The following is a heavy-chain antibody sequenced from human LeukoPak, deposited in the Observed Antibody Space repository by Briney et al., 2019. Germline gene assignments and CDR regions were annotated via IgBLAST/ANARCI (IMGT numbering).Heavy chain of an antibody. Sequence: GNSLRLSCAASGFTFSSYGMHWVRQAPGKGLEWVAVIAYDGSQKYYADSVKGRFTISGDNSKNTLYLQINSPRTEDTAVYYCAKEIAERYTSSWPFDYWGQGTLVTVSS. V-gene: IGHV3-30*18. CDR3: AKEIAERYTSSWPFDY. D-gene: IGHD6-13*01. CDR2: IAYDGSQK. J-gene: IGHJ4*02. CDR1: GFTFSSYG.